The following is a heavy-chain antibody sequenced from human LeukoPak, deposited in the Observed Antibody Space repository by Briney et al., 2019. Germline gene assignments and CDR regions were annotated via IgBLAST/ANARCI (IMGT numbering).Heavy chain of an antibody. D-gene: IGHD3-9*01. V-gene: IGHV3-30*18. CDR1: GVTFSDYG. CDR3: AKDKRCFDWFIDY. J-gene: IGHJ4*02. Sequence: GGSLGLSCAASGVTFSDYGMHWVRQAPGKGLEWVAVISFDGSNKYYADSVKGRFTISRDNSKNTLYLQMNSLRAEDTAVYFCAKDKRCFDWFIDYWGQGTLVTVSS. CDR2: ISFDGSNK.